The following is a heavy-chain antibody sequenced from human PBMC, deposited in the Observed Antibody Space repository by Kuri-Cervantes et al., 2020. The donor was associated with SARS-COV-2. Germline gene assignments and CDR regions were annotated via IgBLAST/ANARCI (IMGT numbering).Heavy chain of an antibody. Sequence: GESLKISCAASGFTFSSYAMHWVRQAPGKGLEWVADISYDGSNKYYADSVKGRFTISRDNSKNTLYLQMNSLRAEDTAVYYCARDSTRWVVVITGYFDYWGQGTLVTVSS. J-gene: IGHJ4*02. V-gene: IGHV3-30-3*01. D-gene: IGHD3-22*01. CDR1: GFTFSSYA. CDR2: ISYDGSNK. CDR3: ARDSTRWVVVITGYFDY.